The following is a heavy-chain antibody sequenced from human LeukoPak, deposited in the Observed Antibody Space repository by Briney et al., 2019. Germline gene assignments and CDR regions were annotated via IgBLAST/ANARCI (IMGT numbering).Heavy chain of an antibody. D-gene: IGHD3-3*01. CDR3: AALSYDFWSGINWFDP. J-gene: IGHJ5*02. CDR1: GFTLSSCA. CDR2: IGSSGGTT. Sequence: GGPLRLPCGASGFTLSSCAMSWVRQAPGQGLEWVSAIGSSGGTTYYADSVKGRFTISRDDSKNTLNLQMNSLRVEDTAVYYCAALSYDFWSGINWFDPWGQGTLVTVSP. V-gene: IGHV3-23*01.